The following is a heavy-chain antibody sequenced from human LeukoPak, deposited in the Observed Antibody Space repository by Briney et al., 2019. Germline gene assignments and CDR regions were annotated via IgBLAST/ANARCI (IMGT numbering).Heavy chain of an antibody. CDR3: AKSVIPNSYQGTYYMDV. Sequence: QPGGSLRLSSAASGFTFSSYGMHWVRQAPGEGLEWVAFIRYDESKTFYADSVKGRFTISRDNSKNTLYLQMNSLRAEDTALYYCAKSVIPNSYQGTYYMDVWGKGTMVTVFS. J-gene: IGHJ6*03. CDR2: IRYDESKT. CDR1: GFTFSSYG. V-gene: IGHV3-30*02. D-gene: IGHD3-16*02.